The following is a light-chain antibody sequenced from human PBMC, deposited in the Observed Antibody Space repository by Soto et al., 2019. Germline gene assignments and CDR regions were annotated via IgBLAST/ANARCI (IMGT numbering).Light chain of an antibody. CDR3: QQYGSSPPLT. CDR1: QSISSSF. J-gene: IGKJ4*01. CDR2: GAS. Sequence: EFVLTQSPGKLSLSPGERATLSCRASQSISSSFLAWYQQKPGQAPRLLIYGASSRGTGTPDRFSGSGSGTDFTLTISRLEPEDFAVYYCQQYGSSPPLTFGGGTKVEIK. V-gene: IGKV3-20*01.